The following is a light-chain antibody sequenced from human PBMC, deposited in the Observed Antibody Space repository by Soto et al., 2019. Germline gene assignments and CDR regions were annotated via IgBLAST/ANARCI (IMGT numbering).Light chain of an antibody. CDR3: QQSYSSPIT. Sequence: DIQMTQSPSSLSSSGGDIFTITCRASQSITTYLHWYQQKPGRAPNLLIFAAAGLQSGVPSRFSGSGSGTDFTLTISSLQPEDFATYYCQQSYSSPITFGQGTRLEIK. V-gene: IGKV1-39*01. CDR1: QSITTY. CDR2: AAA. J-gene: IGKJ5*01.